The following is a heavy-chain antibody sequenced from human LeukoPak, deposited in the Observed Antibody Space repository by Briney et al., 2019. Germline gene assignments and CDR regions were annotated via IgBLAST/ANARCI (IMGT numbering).Heavy chain of an antibody. CDR3: ARGRGDCIISDY. Sequence: SETLSLSCTVSGASISSYYWSWIRQPPGKGLEWIGYIFYYGSTNYNPSLKSRVTISVDTSRNQFSLKLKSVTAADMAAYYCARGRGDCIISDYWGEGTLVTVSS. J-gene: IGHJ4*02. V-gene: IGHV4-59*01. CDR1: GASISSYY. CDR2: IFYYGST. D-gene: IGHD2-21*02.